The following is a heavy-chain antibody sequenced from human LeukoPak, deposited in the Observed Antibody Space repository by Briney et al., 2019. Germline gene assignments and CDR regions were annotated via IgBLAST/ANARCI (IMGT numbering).Heavy chain of an antibody. V-gene: IGHV3-23*01. CDR3: SRERGYSYGYSDY. Sequence: GGSLRLSCAASGFTFSSYAMSWVRQAPGKGLEWVSAISGSGGSTYYADSVKGWFTISRDNSKNTLYLQMNSLRAEDTAVYYCSRERGYSYGYSDYWGQGTLVTVSS. D-gene: IGHD5-18*01. CDR2: ISGSGGST. CDR1: GFTFSSYA. J-gene: IGHJ4*02.